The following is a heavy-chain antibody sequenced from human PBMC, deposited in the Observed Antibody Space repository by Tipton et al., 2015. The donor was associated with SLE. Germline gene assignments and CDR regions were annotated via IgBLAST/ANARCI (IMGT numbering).Heavy chain of an antibody. CDR1: GYTFSSRG. J-gene: IGHJ5*02. V-gene: IGHV1-18*01. CDR2: ISVYNGDT. D-gene: IGHD1-14*01. Sequence: QSGAEVKKPGGSVKVSCKASGYTFSSRGIGWVRQAPGQGLEWMGWISVYNGDTKYAQKLQGRVTMTTDKTTNTVYMELRSLRSDDTAVYYCASDRDKSWYGVPFDPWGQGTLVTVSS. CDR3: ASDRDKSWYGVPFDP.